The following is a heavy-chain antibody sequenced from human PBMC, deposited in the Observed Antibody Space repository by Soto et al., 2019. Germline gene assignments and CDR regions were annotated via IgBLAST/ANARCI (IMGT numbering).Heavy chain of an antibody. CDR1: GYTFTIYG. CDR2: ISAYNGNT. D-gene: IGHD2-8*01. Sequence: ASVKVSCKASGYTFTIYGISWVRQAPGQGLEWMGWISAYNGNTNYAQKLQGRVTMTTDTSTSTACMELRSLRSDDTAVYYCARVLMVYATDYWGQGTLVTVSS. V-gene: IGHV1-18*01. J-gene: IGHJ4*02. CDR3: ARVLMVYATDY.